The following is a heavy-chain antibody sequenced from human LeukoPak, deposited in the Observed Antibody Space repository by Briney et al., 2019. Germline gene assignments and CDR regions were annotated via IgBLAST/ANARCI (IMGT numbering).Heavy chain of an antibody. Sequence: PSETLSLTCAVYGGSFSGYYWSWIRQPPGKGLEWIGEINHSGSTNYNPSLKSRVTISVDTSKNQFSLQLNSVTPEDTAVYYCARSAAGTVDYWGQGTLVTVSS. D-gene: IGHD1-1*01. CDR3: ARSAAGTVDY. J-gene: IGHJ4*02. CDR1: GGSFSGYY. V-gene: IGHV4-34*01. CDR2: INHSGST.